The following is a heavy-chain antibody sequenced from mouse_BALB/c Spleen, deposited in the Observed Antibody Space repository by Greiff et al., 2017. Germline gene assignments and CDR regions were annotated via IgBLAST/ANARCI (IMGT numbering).Heavy chain of an antibody. CDR3: ARSYDYDWFAD. CDR2: INPSSGYT. D-gene: IGHD2-4*01. CDR1: GYTFTSYT. Sequence: VQLQESGAELARPGASVKMSCKASGYTFTSYTMHWVKQRPGQGLEWIGYINPSSGYTNYNQKFKDKATLTADKSSSTAYMQLSSLTSEDSAVYYCARSYDYDWFADWGQGTLVTVSA. J-gene: IGHJ3*01. V-gene: IGHV1-4*01.